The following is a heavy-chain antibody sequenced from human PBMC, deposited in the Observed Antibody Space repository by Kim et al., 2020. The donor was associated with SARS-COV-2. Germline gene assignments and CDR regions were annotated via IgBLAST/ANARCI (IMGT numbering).Heavy chain of an antibody. CDR1: GGSFSGYY. CDR3: ARGQQWPHQD. V-gene: IGHV4-34*01. J-gene: IGHJ4*02. D-gene: IGHD6-19*01. CDR2: INHSGST. Sequence: SETLSLTCAVYGGSFSGYYWSWIRQPPGKGLEWIGEINHSGSTNYNPSLKSRVTISVDTSKNQFSLKLSSVTAADTAVYYCARGQQWPHQDWGQGTLVTVSS.